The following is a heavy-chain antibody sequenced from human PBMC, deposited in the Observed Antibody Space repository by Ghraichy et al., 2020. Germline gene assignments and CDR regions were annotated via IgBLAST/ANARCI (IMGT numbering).Heavy chain of an antibody. J-gene: IGHJ4*02. V-gene: IGHV3-11*01. D-gene: IGHD3-3*01. Sequence: GGSLRLSCAVSGFTVSDYFMTWIRQAPGKGLEWVSYSSISGATVNYADSVKGRFTISRDNAKNSLFLQMNSLRAEDTAMYYCARSYDFWSGFYGLWGQGTLVTVSS. CDR2: SSISGATV. CDR3: ARSYDFWSGFYGL. CDR1: GFTVSDYF.